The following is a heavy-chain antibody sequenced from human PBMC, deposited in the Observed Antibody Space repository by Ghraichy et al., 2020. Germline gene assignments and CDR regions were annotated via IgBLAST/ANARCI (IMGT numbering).Heavy chain of an antibody. D-gene: IGHD3-22*01. CDR2: ISSSSSYI. V-gene: IGHV3-21*01. CDR3: ARDRRDYYYDSSGGGY. J-gene: IGHJ4*02. Sequence: GGSLRLSCAASGFTFSSYSMNWVRQAPGKGLEWVSSISSSSSYIYYADSVKGRFTISRDNAKNSLYLKMNSLRAEDTAVYYCARDRRDYYYDSSGGGYWGQGTLVTVSS. CDR1: GFTFSSYS.